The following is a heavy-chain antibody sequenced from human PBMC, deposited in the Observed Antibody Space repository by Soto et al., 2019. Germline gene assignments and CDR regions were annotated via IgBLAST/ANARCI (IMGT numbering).Heavy chain of an antibody. CDR1: GGSISSYY. J-gene: IGHJ6*02. V-gene: IGHV4-59*01. CDR2: IYYSGST. Sequence: PSETLSLTCTVSGGSISSYYWSWIRQPPGKGLEWIGYIYYSGSTNYNPSLKSRVTISVDTSKNQFSLKLSSVTAADTAVYYCASSPIFGVVPSYGMDVWGQGTTVTVSS. D-gene: IGHD3-3*01. CDR3: ASSPIFGVVPSYGMDV.